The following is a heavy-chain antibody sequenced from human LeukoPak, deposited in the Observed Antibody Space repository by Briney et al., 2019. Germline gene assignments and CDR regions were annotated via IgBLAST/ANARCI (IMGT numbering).Heavy chain of an antibody. D-gene: IGHD6-13*01. CDR3: ARYGFSSSWQGGWHAFDI. V-gene: IGHV1-46*01. CDR1: GYTLTSYY. CDR2: INPTVGDT. Sequence: GASVTVSFKASGYTLTSYYMHWVRQAPGQGLEWMGIINPTVGDTIYAQKFQGRVTMTGDMSTSTVYMELSSLRSDDTAVYYCARYGFSSSWQGGWHAFDIWGQGTMVTVSS. J-gene: IGHJ3*02.